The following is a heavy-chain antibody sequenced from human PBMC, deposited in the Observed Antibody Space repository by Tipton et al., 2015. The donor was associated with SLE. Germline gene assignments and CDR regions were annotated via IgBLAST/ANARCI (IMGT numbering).Heavy chain of an antibody. CDR2: IRSKANSYAT. Sequence: GSLRLSCAASGFTFSGSNMHWVRQASGKGLEWVGRIRSKANSYATAYAASVKGRFAISRDGSENTAYLQMNSLKTEDTAVYYCQATAADGQYFDYWGQGTLVTVSS. CDR3: QATAADGQYFDY. D-gene: IGHD5-12*01. CDR1: GFTFSGSN. V-gene: IGHV3-73*01. J-gene: IGHJ4*02.